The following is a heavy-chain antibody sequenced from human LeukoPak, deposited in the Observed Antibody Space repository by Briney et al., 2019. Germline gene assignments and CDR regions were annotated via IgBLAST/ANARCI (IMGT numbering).Heavy chain of an antibody. CDR2: TVAGYSET. V-gene: IGHV3-23*01. CDR3: AKDQSFLDY. Sequence: GGSMRLSSVAYGFTISGHAMRWVRQAPAKGLEWVSITVAGYSETHYADSVRGRFTISRDDSKNTLYLQMNSLRAEDTAVYYCAKDQSFLDYWGQGTLVTVSS. J-gene: IGHJ4*02. CDR1: GFTISGHA.